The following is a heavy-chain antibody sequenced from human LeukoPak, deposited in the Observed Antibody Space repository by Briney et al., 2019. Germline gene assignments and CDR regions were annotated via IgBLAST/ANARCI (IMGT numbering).Heavy chain of an antibody. D-gene: IGHD2-8*02. CDR1: GGSISSGDYY. CDR2: IYYSGST. V-gene: IGHV4-30-4*08. J-gene: IGHJ4*02. CDR3: ARDLGYWHNFDY. Sequence: SQTLSLTCTVSGGSISSGDYYWSWIRQPPGKGLEWIGYIYYSGSTYYNPSLKSRVTISVDTSKNQFSLKLSSVTAADTAVYYCARDLGYWHNFDYWGQGTLVTVSS.